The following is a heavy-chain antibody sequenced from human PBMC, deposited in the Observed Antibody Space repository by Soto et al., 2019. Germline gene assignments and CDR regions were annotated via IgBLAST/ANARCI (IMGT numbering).Heavy chain of an antibody. Sequence: ASVKVSCKASGGTFSSYTISWVRQAPGQGLEWMGRIIPILGIANYAQKFQGRVTITADKSTRTAYMELSSLRSEDTAVYYCARLLGYCSGGSCSTHNWFDPWGQGTLVTVSS. J-gene: IGHJ5*02. V-gene: IGHV1-69*02. CDR1: GGTFSSYT. CDR2: IIPILGIA. CDR3: ARLLGYCSGGSCSTHNWFDP. D-gene: IGHD2-15*01.